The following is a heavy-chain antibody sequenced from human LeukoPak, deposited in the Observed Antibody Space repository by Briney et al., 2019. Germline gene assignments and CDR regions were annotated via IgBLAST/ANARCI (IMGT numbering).Heavy chain of an antibody. V-gene: IGHV1-69*06. CDR2: IIPIFGTA. D-gene: IGHD2-15*01. Sequence: GASVKVSCKASEYTFTSYAIHWVRQAPGQGLEWMGGIIPIFGTANYAQKFQGRVTITADKSTSTAYMELSSLRSEDTAVYYCARGFVVVVAATAGYDAFDIWGQGTMVTVSS. CDR1: EYTFTSYA. CDR3: ARGFVVVVAATAGYDAFDI. J-gene: IGHJ3*02.